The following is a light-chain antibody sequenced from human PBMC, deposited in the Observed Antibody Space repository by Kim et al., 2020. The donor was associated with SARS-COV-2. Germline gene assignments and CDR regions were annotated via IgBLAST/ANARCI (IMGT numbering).Light chain of an antibody. CDR1: QSISTY. Sequence: DIQMTQSPSSLSASVGDRVTITCRASQSISTYLNWYQRKPGRAPKLLIFAASILQSGVPSRFSGSGSGTDFTLTISSLQPEDFATYYCQQSDSAKTFGQGTKVDIK. J-gene: IGKJ1*01. CDR2: AAS. V-gene: IGKV1-39*01. CDR3: QQSDSAKT.